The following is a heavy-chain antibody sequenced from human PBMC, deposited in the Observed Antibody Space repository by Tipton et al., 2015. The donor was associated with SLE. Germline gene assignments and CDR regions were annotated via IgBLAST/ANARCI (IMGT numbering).Heavy chain of an antibody. CDR3: ARDHPVAGPFDY. D-gene: IGHD6-19*01. CDR1: GDSISSSSYF. Sequence: TLSLTCSVSGDSISSSSYFWAWIRQPPGKGLEWIGSITYSGTSYSNPSLNSRVTISVDTSKTRFSLKLTSVTASDTAVYFCARDHPVAGPFDYWGQGTLVTVSS. J-gene: IGHJ4*02. CDR2: ITYSGTS. V-gene: IGHV4-39*02.